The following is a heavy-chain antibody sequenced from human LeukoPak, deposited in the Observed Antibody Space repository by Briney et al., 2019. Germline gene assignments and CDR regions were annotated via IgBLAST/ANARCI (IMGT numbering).Heavy chain of an antibody. Sequence: GASVKVSCKASGYTFTTYDINWVRQATGQGLEWMGWMNPNSGNTGYAQKFQDRVTMTRNTSISTAYMELSSLRSEDTAVYYCARGPNKSDGGNSGSAWFDPWGQGTLVTVSS. CDR3: ARGPNKSDGGNSGSAWFDP. CDR2: MNPNSGNT. V-gene: IGHV1-8*01. CDR1: GYTFTTYD. D-gene: IGHD4-23*01. J-gene: IGHJ5*02.